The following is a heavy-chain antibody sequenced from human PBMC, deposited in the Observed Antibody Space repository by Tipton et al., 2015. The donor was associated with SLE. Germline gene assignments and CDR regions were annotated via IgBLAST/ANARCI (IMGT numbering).Heavy chain of an antibody. J-gene: IGHJ4*02. CDR3: AKGTAAGGFDY. Sequence: VQLVQSGAEVKKPGESLTISCKASGYNFPNYWIGWVRQMPGKGLEWMGISHPGDSDTRYSPSFQGQVTISADKSITTAFLQWSRRKASDSAMYYCAKGTAAGGFDYWGQGTLVTVPS. CDR2: SHPGDSDT. D-gene: IGHD6-13*01. V-gene: IGHV5-51*03. CDR1: GYNFPNYW.